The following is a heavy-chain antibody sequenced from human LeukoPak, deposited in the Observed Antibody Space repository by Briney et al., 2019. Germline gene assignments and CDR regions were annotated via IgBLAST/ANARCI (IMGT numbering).Heavy chain of an antibody. J-gene: IGHJ4*02. CDR1: GYTFTSYD. CDR3: ARVDNWNYDFFGY. CDR2: MNPNSGNT. Sequence: ASVKVSCKASGYTFTSYDINWVRQAPGQGLEWMGWMNPNSGNTAYSQRIQGRVTMTRNPAISTAYMELSSLTSEDTAIYYCARVDNWNYDFFGYWAQGTLVTVSS. V-gene: IGHV1-8*01. D-gene: IGHD1-7*01.